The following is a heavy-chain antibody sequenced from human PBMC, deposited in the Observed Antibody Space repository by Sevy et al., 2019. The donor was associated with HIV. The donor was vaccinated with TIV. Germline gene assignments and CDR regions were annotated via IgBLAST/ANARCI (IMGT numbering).Heavy chain of an antibody. CDR1: GGSISDYY. D-gene: IGHD2-15*01. Sequence: SETLSLTCTVSGGSISDYYWTSIRQPAGKRLEWLGRIYISGSTEYNPSLKSRVSMSLDTSKNTFSLKLTSMTAADTAVYYCARGPQSCNSVSCYSALSWGQGILVTVSS. CDR3: ARGPQSCNSVSCYSALS. J-gene: IGHJ4*02. V-gene: IGHV4-4*07. CDR2: IYISGST.